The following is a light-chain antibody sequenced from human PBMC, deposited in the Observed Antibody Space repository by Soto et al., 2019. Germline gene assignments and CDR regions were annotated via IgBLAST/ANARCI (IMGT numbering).Light chain of an antibody. J-gene: IGKJ5*01. CDR3: QQHHSSPALT. CDR2: DAS. CDR1: QSVTGD. Sequence: ASMCVDLGGRRTLTYRASQSVTGDLAWYQQQPGQAPRLLIYDASKRATGIPARFRGSGFGTDYTLTISSLVPEEFPDSYCQQHHSSPALTFGPGTRLEIK. V-gene: IGKV3-11*01.